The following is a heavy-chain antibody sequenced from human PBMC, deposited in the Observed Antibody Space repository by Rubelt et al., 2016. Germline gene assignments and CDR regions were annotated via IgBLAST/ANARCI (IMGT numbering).Heavy chain of an antibody. V-gene: IGHV3-30*04. J-gene: IGHJ4*02. Sequence: AMHWVRQAPGKGLEWVAVISYDGSNKYYADSVKGRFTISRDNAKNSLYLQMNSLRAEDTAVYYCNYGDFTLVDYWGQGTLVTVSS. CDR3: NYGDFTLVDY. CDR1: A. CDR2: ISYDGSNK. D-gene: IGHD4-17*01.